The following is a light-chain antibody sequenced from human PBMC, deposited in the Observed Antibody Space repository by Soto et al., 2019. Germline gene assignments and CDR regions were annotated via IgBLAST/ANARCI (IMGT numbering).Light chain of an antibody. CDR1: QSVSSSY. V-gene: IGKV3-20*01. CDR3: HQYDSSPLT. J-gene: IGKJ4*01. CDR2: GAS. Sequence: EIVLTQSPGTLSLSPGERATLSCRASQSVSSSYLAWYQQKPGQAPRLLIYGASSRATGIPDRLSGGGSGTDFTLTISRLEPEDSAVYYCHQYDSSPLTFGGGTKVEIK.